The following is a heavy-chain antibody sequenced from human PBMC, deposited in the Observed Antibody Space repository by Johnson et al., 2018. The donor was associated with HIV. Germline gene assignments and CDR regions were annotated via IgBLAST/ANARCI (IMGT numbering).Heavy chain of an antibody. V-gene: IGHV3-53*01. CDR2: IYSGGNT. CDR1: GFTVSSNY. Sequence: VQLVESGGGLIQPGGSLRLSCAASGFTVSSNYMSWVRQAPGRGLEWVSVIYSGGNTYYADSVKGRFTISRDNSKNTLYLQMNSLRAEDTAVYYCARGRSENAFDIGGQVTMVTVSS. J-gene: IGHJ3*02. CDR3: ARGRSENAFDI.